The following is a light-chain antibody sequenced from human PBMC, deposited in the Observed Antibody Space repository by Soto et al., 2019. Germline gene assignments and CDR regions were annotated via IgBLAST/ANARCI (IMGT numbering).Light chain of an antibody. V-gene: IGKV3-20*01. J-gene: IGKJ1*01. CDR1: QSVSSNY. Sequence: EIALTQSPGTLSLSPGERATLSCRASQSVSSNYLAWYQEKPGQGPRLLIYGASSRATGIPDRFSGSGSGTDFTLTISRLEPEDFAVYYCQQYISLPPTFGQGTKVDIK. CDR2: GAS. CDR3: QQYISLPPT.